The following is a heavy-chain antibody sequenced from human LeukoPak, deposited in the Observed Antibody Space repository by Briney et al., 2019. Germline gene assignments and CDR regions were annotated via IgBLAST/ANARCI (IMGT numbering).Heavy chain of an antibody. D-gene: IGHD3-3*01. CDR3: AVDYYDFWSGSDY. Sequence: ASVKVSCKASGYTFTGYYMHWVRQAPGQGLEWMGWINPNSGGTNYAQKFQGRVTMTRDTSISTAYMELSRLRSDDTAVYYCAVDYYDFWSGSDYWGQGTLVTVSS. V-gene: IGHV1-2*02. J-gene: IGHJ4*02. CDR2: INPNSGGT. CDR1: GYTFTGYY.